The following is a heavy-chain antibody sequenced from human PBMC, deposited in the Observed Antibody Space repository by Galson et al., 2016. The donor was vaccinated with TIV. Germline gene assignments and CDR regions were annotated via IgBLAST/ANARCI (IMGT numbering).Heavy chain of an antibody. Sequence: SVKVSCKASGYTFTDYYLHWVRQAPGQGLELIGWINPNSGGTKYTQKFQGRVTMARDTSISTAYMELNILKSDDTALYYCARTIYSSTSRSAGYFDPWGRGTLVTVSS. V-gene: IGHV1-2*02. D-gene: IGHD2-2*01. CDR2: INPNSGGT. J-gene: IGHJ5*02. CDR1: GYTFTDYY. CDR3: ARTIYSSTSRSAGYFDP.